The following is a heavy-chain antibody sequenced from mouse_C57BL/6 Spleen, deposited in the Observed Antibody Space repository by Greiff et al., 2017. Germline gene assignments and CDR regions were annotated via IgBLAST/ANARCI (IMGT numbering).Heavy chain of an antibody. D-gene: IGHD2-2*01. J-gene: IGHJ2*01. Sequence: EVHLVESGGGLVKPGGSLKLSCAASGFTFSDYGMHWVRQSPEKGLEWVAYISSGSSTIYYADTVKGRFTISRDNAKNTLFLQMTSLRSEDTAMYYGARGEGYYGYGGDYWGQGTTLTVSS. CDR2: ISSGSSTI. CDR3: ARGEGYYGYGGDY. V-gene: IGHV5-17*01. CDR1: GFTFSDYG.